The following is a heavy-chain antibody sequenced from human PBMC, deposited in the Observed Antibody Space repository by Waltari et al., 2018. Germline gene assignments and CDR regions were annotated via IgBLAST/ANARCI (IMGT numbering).Heavy chain of an antibody. CDR3: AREGGFGSSSSWLYYYYYGMDV. CDR2: IYSGGST. D-gene: IGHD6-6*01. CDR1: GFTVSSNY. V-gene: IGHV3-66*02. J-gene: IGHJ6*02. Sequence: EVQLVESGGGLVQPGGSLRLSCAASGFTVSSNYMSWVRQAPGKGLEWVSVIYSGGSTYYADAVKGRFTISRDNSKNTLYLQRNSLRAEDTAVYYCAREGGFGSSSSWLYYYYYGMDVWGQGTTVIVSS.